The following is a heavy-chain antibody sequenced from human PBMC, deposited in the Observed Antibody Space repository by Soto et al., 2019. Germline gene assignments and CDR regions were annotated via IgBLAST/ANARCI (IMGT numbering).Heavy chain of an antibody. D-gene: IGHD6-19*01. Sequence: QVQLQESGPGLVKPSETLSLTCTVSGGSISSYYWSWIRQPPGKGLEWIGYIYYSGSTNYNPSLKRRVTISVDTSKNQFSLKLSSVTAADTAVYYCARHVPPDSSGYSIGAFDIWGQGTMVTVSS. J-gene: IGHJ3*02. CDR1: GGSISSYY. CDR2: IYYSGST. V-gene: IGHV4-59*08. CDR3: ARHVPPDSSGYSIGAFDI.